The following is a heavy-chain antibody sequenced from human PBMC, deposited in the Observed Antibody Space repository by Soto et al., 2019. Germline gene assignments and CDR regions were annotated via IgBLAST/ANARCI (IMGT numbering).Heavy chain of an antibody. Sequence: QVQLQESGPGLVKPSQTLSLTCTVSGGSISSGGYYWSWIRQHPGKGLEWIGYIYYSGSTYYNPSVKSRVXXSXDXXKNQFSLKLSSVTAADTAVYYCASGYYYGSGSYYNWGQGTLVTVSS. CDR2: IYYSGST. J-gene: IGHJ4*02. D-gene: IGHD3-10*01. V-gene: IGHV4-31*03. CDR3: ASGYYYGSGSYYN. CDR1: GGSISSGGYY.